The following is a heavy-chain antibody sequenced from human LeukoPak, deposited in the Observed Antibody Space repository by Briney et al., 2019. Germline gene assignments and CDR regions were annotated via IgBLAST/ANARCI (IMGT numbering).Heavy chain of an antibody. J-gene: IGHJ4*02. Sequence: PGGSLRLSCAASGFTFSSYSMNWVRQAPGKGLEWVSYISSSSSTIYYADSVKGRFTISRDNAKNSLYLQMNSLRAEDTAVYYCARDSLGSSDYWGQGTLVTVSS. V-gene: IGHV3-48*01. CDR1: GFTFSSYS. CDR3: ARDSLGSSDY. CDR2: ISSSSSTI. D-gene: IGHD1-26*01.